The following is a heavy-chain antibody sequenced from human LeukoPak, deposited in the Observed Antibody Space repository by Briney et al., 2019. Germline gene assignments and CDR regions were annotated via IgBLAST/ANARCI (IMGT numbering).Heavy chain of an antibody. CDR2: ISSTSSTI. V-gene: IGHV3-48*04. J-gene: IGHJ4*02. Sequence: GGSLRLSCAASGFTFSSYSMSWVRQAPGKGLEWVSYISSTSSTIYYADSVKGRFTISRDNAKNSLYLQMNSLRAEDTAVYYCARDRGDYYDSSGTRGYFDYWGQGTLVTVSS. D-gene: IGHD3-22*01. CDR3: ARDRGDYYDSSGTRGYFDY. CDR1: GFTFSSYS.